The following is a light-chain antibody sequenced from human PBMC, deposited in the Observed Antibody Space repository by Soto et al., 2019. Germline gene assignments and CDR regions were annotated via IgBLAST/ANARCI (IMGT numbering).Light chain of an antibody. CDR3: QQYNGYSPRT. V-gene: IGKV1-5*03. CDR1: QSSNW. J-gene: IGKJ1*01. CDR2: KAS. Sequence: DIQMTQSPSTLSASVGDRVTITCRASQSSNWLAWYQQKPGKAPKLLIYKASSLESGVPSRFSGSVSGTEFTLTISSLQPDDFATYYCQQYNGYSPRTFGQGTKVEIK.